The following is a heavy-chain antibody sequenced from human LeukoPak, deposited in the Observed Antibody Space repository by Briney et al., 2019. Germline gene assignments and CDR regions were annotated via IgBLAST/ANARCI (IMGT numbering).Heavy chain of an antibody. CDR1: GFSFYSYD. D-gene: IGHD2-8*01. J-gene: IGHJ6*03. CDR3: AKDRCSNGIGCYYYYMDV. Sequence: PGGSLRLSCAASGFSFYSYDMHWVRQAPGKGLEWMALIRYDGSKEYYAYSVKGRFTISRDNSKNTLYLQMNSLRPEDTAVYYCAKDRCSNGIGCYYYYMDVWGKGTTVTISS. V-gene: IGHV3-30*02. CDR2: IRYDGSKE.